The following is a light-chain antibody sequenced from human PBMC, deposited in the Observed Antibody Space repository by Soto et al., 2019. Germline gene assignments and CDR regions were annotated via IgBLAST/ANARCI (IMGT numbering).Light chain of an antibody. Sequence: EVVMTQSPATLSASPGERVTLSCRASQTVSTNLAWYQQRPGQAPRLLIYGASARATGIPARFSGSGSGTEFTLTISSLQSEDFAVYYCQQYNNWPPRTFGQGTKVEIK. V-gene: IGKV3-15*01. CDR2: GAS. J-gene: IGKJ1*01. CDR1: QTVSTN. CDR3: QQYNNWPPRT.